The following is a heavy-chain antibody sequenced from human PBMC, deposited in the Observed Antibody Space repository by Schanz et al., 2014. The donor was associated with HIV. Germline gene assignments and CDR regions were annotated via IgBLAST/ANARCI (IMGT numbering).Heavy chain of an antibody. J-gene: IGHJ6*02. CDR1: GYNFTSYD. V-gene: IGHV1-8*01. CDR2: MNPNSANT. CDR3: ARRGLVGATLYYYYYGMDV. D-gene: IGHD1-26*01. Sequence: QVQLVQSGAEVKKPGASVKVSCKASGYNFTSYDINWVRQATGQGLEWMGWMNPNSANTGYAQKFQGRVTMTRNTSISTAYMELSSLRSEDTAVYYCARRGLVGATLYYYYYGMDVWGQGTTVTVSS.